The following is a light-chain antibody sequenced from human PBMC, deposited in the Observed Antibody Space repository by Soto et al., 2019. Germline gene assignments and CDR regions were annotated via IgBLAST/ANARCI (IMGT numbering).Light chain of an antibody. Sequence: QSALTQTASVSGSPGQSITISCTGTSSDVGGYNFVSWYQQHPGKAPKLMIYEVSNRPSGVSNRFSGSKSGNTASLTISGLLAEDEADYFCSSYTISSTLVFGGGTKLTVL. CDR2: EVS. V-gene: IGLV2-14*01. CDR1: SSDVGGYNF. J-gene: IGLJ3*02. CDR3: SSYTISSTLV.